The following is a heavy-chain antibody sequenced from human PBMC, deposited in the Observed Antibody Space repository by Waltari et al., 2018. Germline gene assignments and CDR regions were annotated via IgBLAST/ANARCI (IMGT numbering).Heavy chain of an antibody. CDR2: LHSDDGET. V-gene: IGHV1-24*01. Sequence: QVNLVQSGAEVKKPGASVKVSCTVSGPRTTELSIHWVRQAPGKGLEWMGGLHSDDGETLYAQHFQGRVTLTEDTSTDTAYMALTGLLSEDTAVYYCATTRFSSWYAPLDFWGQGTLITVSS. CDR3: ATTRFSSWYAPLDF. J-gene: IGHJ4*02. D-gene: IGHD6-13*01. CDR1: GPRTTELS.